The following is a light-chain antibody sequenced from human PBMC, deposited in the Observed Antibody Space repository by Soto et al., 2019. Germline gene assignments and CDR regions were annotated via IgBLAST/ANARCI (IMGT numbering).Light chain of an antibody. CDR1: QSVGGY. Sequence: EIVLTQSPATLSLSPGKRATLSCRASQSVGGYLDWYQQKPGQAPRLLIYDASNRASGIPARFSGSGSGTDFPLTISSLEPEDLAVYYCHQRSNWPPLTFGGGTKVEIK. J-gene: IGKJ4*01. CDR2: DAS. V-gene: IGKV3-11*01. CDR3: HQRSNWPPLT.